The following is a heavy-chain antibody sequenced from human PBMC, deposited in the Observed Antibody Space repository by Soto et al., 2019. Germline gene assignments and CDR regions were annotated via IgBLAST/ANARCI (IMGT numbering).Heavy chain of an antibody. CDR2: IYYSGST. CDR3: ARDTAMAPFYY. D-gene: IGHD5-18*01. Sequence: PSETLSVTCTVSCCSISSGSYYWGWIRQPPGKGLEWIGGIYYSGSTYYNPSLKSRVTISVDTSKNQFSLKLSSVTAADTAVYDCARDTAMAPFYYWGQRTLVTVSS. J-gene: IGHJ4*02. V-gene: IGHV4-39*07. CDR1: CCSISSGSYY.